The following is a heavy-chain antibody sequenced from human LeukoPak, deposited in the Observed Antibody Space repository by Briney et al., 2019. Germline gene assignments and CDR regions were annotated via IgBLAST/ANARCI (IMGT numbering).Heavy chain of an antibody. D-gene: IGHD1-26*01. CDR1: GFTFSIDG. CDR2: VNDNGANT. Sequence: GGSLRLSCAASGFTFSIDGMSWVRQAPGKGLEWVSTVNDNGANTHYADSVKGRFTISRDNSRNTLLLEMNSLRVDDTALYYCTKGDGGYYPIDNWGQGTLVIVSS. CDR3: TKGDGGYYPIDN. J-gene: IGHJ4*02. V-gene: IGHV3-23*01.